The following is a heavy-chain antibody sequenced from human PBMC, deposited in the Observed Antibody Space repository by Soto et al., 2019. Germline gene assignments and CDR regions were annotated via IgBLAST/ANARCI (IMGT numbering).Heavy chain of an antibody. Sequence: ASVKVSCKASGCTFSSYAISWVRQAPGQGLEWMGGIIPIFGTANYAQKFQGRVTITADKSTSTAYMELSSLRSEDTAVYYCASSVAGTTSLDYWGQGTLVTVSS. J-gene: IGHJ4*02. V-gene: IGHV1-69*06. CDR1: GCTFSSYA. D-gene: IGHD6-19*01. CDR2: IIPIFGTA. CDR3: ASSVAGTTSLDY.